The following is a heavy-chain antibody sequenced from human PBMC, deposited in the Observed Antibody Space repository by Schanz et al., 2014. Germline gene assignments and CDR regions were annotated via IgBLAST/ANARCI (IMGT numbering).Heavy chain of an antibody. J-gene: IGHJ3*01. Sequence: EVQLVESGGGLVKPGRSLRLSCTASGFTFDDHAMHWVRQSPGKGPEWVSGISWNSGDIAYADSVKGRFTVSRDNFRNSVFLQMNSLEPGDTALYFCAKDMSIFCSHGLDAWGPGTMVTVSA. V-gene: IGHV3-9*01. CDR1: GFTFDDHA. CDR2: ISWNSGDI. D-gene: IGHD3-3*01. CDR3: AKDMSIFCSHGLDA.